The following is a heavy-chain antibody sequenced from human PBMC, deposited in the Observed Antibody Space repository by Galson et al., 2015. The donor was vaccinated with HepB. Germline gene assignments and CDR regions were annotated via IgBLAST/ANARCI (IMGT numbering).Heavy chain of an antibody. Sequence: SLRLSCAASGFTVSSNYMSWVRQVPGKGLEWVSVIYSGDSTYYADSVKGRFTISRDISKNTLYLQMNSLRAEDTAVYYCARAPSIVGPTHYFDYWGQGTLVTVSS. J-gene: IGHJ4*02. V-gene: IGHV3-53*01. CDR1: GFTVSSNY. CDR3: ARAPSIVGPTHYFDY. CDR2: IYSGDST. D-gene: IGHD1-26*01.